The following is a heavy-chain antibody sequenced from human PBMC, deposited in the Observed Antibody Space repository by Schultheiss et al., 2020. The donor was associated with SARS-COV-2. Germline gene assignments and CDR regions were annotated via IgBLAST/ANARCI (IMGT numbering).Heavy chain of an antibody. CDR2: IYPGDSDV. D-gene: IGHD2-21*01. CDR3: ARDPGRFQPLYYFDY. CDR1: GYNFPTYW. J-gene: IGHJ4*02. V-gene: IGHV5-51*01. Sequence: GESLKISCKGSGYNFPTYWIAWVRQMPGKGLEWMGIIYPGDSDVRYGPSFQGQVTISADKSISTAYLQWSSLKASDTAMYYCARDPGRFQPLYYFDYWGQGTLVTVSS.